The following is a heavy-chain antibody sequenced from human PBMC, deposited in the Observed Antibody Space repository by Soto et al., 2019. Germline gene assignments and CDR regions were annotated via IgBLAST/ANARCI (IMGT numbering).Heavy chain of an antibody. CDR1: GGSISSYY. Sequence: SETLSLTCTVSGGSISSYYWSWIRQPPGKGLEWIGYIYYSGSTSYNPSLKSRVTISVDTSKNQFSLKLSSVTAADTAVYYCARGGYSYGYDYWGQGTLVTV. V-gene: IGHV4-59*01. D-gene: IGHD5-18*01. CDR3: ARGGYSYGYDY. J-gene: IGHJ4*02. CDR2: IYYSGST.